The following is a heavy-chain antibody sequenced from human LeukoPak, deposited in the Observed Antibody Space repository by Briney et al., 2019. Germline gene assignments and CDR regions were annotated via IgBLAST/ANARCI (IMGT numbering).Heavy chain of an antibody. V-gene: IGHV2-5*01. J-gene: IGHJ4*02. D-gene: IGHD3-3*01. CDR1: GFSLSTSGVG. CDR2: IYWNDDK. CDR3: AHTYYDFWSGLPNFDY. Sequence: ASGPTLVNPTQTLTLTCTFSGFSLSTSGVGVGWIRQPPGKALEWLALIYWNDDKRYSPSLKSRLTITKDTSKHQVVLTMTNMDPVDTATYYCAHTYYDFWSGLPNFDYWGQGTLVTVSS.